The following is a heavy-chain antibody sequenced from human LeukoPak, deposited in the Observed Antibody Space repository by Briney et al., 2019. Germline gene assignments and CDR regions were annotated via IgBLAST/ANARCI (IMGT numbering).Heavy chain of an antibody. V-gene: IGHV4-59*01. CDR3: ARRAVAVGTYDMDV. CDR2: IYYSGGT. Sequence: LETLSLTCSVSGGSISNYYWTWIRQPPGKGLEWIGYIYYSGGTNYNSSLKSRVTMSVDTSKNQFSLKLSSVTAADTAVYYCARRAVAVGTYDMDVWGKGTTV. J-gene: IGHJ6*03. D-gene: IGHD6-13*01. CDR1: GGSISNYY.